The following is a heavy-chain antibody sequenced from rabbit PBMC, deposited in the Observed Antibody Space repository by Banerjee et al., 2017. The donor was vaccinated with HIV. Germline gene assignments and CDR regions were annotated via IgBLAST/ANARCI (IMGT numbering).Heavy chain of an antibody. D-gene: IGHD8-1*01. CDR3: ARRDYGSSTYYDL. V-gene: IGHV1S45*01. J-gene: IGHJ4*01. Sequence: QEQLEESGGDLVKPGASLTLTCTASGFDFSSNAMCWVRQAPGKGLEWIACIDTDSGSSYYASWAKGRFTISKTSSTTVTLQVTSLTAADTATYFCARRDYGSSTYYDLWGPGTLVTVS. CDR2: IDTDSGSS. CDR1: GFDFSSNA.